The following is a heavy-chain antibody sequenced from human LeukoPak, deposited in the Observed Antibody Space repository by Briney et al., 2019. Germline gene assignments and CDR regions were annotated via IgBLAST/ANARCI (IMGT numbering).Heavy chain of an antibody. CDR3: AKDATAVPGTVYMDV. J-gene: IGHJ6*03. Sequence: GRSLRLSCAASGFSFSDYEMNWVRQAPGKGLEWLSHIDISGNTIHYADSAEGRFTISRDNAKNSVYLQMSSLRDEDTALYYCAKDATAVPGTVYMDVWGKGTTVTVSS. CDR2: IDISGNTI. D-gene: IGHD6-19*01. V-gene: IGHV3-48*03. CDR1: GFSFSDYE.